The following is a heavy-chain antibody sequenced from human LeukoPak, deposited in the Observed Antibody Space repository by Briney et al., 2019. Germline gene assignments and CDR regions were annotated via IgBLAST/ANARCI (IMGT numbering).Heavy chain of an antibody. D-gene: IGHD3-3*01. CDR3: ARDSDYDFWSGYYTGFPLGY. Sequence: GASVKVSCKASGYTFTSYAMHWVRQAPGQRLEWMGWINAGNGNTKYSQKFQGRVTITRDTSASTAYMELSSLRSEDTAVYYCARDSDYDFWSGYYTGFPLGYWGQGTLVTVSS. V-gene: IGHV1-3*01. J-gene: IGHJ4*02. CDR1: GYTFTSYA. CDR2: INAGNGNT.